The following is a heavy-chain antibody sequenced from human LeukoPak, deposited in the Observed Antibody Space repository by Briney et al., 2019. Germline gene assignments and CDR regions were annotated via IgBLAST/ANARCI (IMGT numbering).Heavy chain of an antibody. CDR1: GFTFNSYW. Sequence: GGSLRLSCAGSGFTFNSYWMSWVRQAPGKGLEWVSAISGSGGSTYYADSVKGRFTISRDNSKNTLYLQMNSLRAEDTAVYYCAKAGYYCSGGSCYSSLDYWGQGTLVTVSS. D-gene: IGHD2-15*01. CDR2: ISGSGGST. CDR3: AKAGYYCSGGSCYSSLDY. J-gene: IGHJ4*02. V-gene: IGHV3-23*01.